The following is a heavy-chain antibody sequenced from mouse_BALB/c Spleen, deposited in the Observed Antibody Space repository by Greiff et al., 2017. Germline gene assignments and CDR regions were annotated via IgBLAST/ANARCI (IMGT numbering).Heavy chain of an antibody. CDR2: ISSGSSTI. J-gene: IGHJ4*01. CDR3: AREAMDY. V-gene: IGHV5-17*02. Sequence: EVKAEESGGGLVQPGGSRKLSCAASGFTFSSFGMHWVRQAPEKGLEWVAYISSGSSTIYYADTVKGRFTISRDNPKNTLFLQMTSLRSEDTAMYYCAREAMDYWGQGTSVTVSS. CDR1: GFTFSSFG.